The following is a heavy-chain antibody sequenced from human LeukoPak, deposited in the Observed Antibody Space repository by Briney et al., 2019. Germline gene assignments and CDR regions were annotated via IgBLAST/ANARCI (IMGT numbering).Heavy chain of an antibody. CDR1: GGSFSGYH. D-gene: IGHD3-22*01. CDR3: ARGGARITMIVVAMGLDY. CDR2: INHSGST. Sequence: SETLSLTCAVYGGSFSGYHWSWIRQPPGKGLEWIGEINHSGSTNYNPSLKSRGTISVDTSKNQFSLKLSSVTAADTAVYYCARGGARITMIVVAMGLDYWGQGILVTVSS. J-gene: IGHJ4*02. V-gene: IGHV4-34*01.